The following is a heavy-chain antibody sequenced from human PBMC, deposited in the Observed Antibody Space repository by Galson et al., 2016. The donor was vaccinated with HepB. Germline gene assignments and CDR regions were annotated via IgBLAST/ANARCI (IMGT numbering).Heavy chain of an antibody. J-gene: IGHJ6*02. CDR2: IKQDGSQT. CDR1: GFRFSTYW. Sequence: SLRLSCAASGFRFSTYWMSWLRQAPGKGLEWVANIKQDGSQTYYGDSLKGRFTIPRDDAKNSLYLQINSLRAEDTALYYCERVNTATLTLHMDVWGQGTTVTVSS. V-gene: IGHV3-7*01. D-gene: IGHD5-24*01. CDR3: ERVNTATLTLHMDV.